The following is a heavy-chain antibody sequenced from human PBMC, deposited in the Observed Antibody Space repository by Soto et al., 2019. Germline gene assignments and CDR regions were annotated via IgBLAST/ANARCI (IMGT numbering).Heavy chain of an antibody. D-gene: IGHD3-10*01. CDR3: ARKQDYYGSGSYYGSWFDP. V-gene: IGHV1-18*01. Sequence: QVQLVQSGAEVKKPGASVKVSCKASGYTFTSYGISWVRQAPGQGLEWMGWISAYNGNTKYAQKLQGRVTMTTDTSTSTAYMELRSLRSDDTAVYYCARKQDYYGSGSYYGSWFDPWGQGTLVTVSS. J-gene: IGHJ5*02. CDR1: GYTFTSYG. CDR2: ISAYNGNT.